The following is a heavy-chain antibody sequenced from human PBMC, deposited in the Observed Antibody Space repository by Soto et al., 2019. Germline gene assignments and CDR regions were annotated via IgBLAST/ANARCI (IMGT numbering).Heavy chain of an antibody. Sequence: PSETLSLTCTVSGGSINTFYWSWVRQPAGKGLEWIGRIFSSGSTSFNPSLESRVAMSVDTSKNHFSLNLSSVTAADMAVYYCAREGSYSAYNFAHGIQLWSFAFWAPGALVTVSS. CDR2: IFSSGST. CDR1: GGSINTFY. D-gene: IGHD5-12*01. CDR3: AREGSYSAYNFAHGIQLWSFAF. J-gene: IGHJ4*02. V-gene: IGHV4-4*07.